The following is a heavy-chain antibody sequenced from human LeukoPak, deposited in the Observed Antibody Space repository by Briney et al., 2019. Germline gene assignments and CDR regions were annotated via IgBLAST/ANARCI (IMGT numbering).Heavy chain of an antibody. CDR3: ARGDGYNYWVS. CDR1: GFTVSTNY. Sequence: PGGSLRLSCAASGFTVSTNYMSWVRQAPGKGLEWVSVFYINGGTYYADSVKGRFTISRDNSKNTVDLQMSSLRVEDTAVYYCARGDGYNYWVSWGQGTLVTVSS. V-gene: IGHV3-53*01. D-gene: IGHD5-24*01. J-gene: IGHJ5*02. CDR2: FYINGGT.